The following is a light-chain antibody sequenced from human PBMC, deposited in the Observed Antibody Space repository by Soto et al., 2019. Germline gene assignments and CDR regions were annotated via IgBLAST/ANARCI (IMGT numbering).Light chain of an antibody. J-gene: IGKJ3*01. CDR2: GAS. CDR1: QSVSSSS. CDR3: QQYGSSPPFT. V-gene: IGKV3-20*01. Sequence: EIVLTQSPGTLSLSPGERAPLSCRARQSVSSSSLAWYQQKPGQAPRLLIYGASSRATGIPDRFSGSGSGTDFTLTISRLEPEDFAVYYCQQYGSSPPFTFGPGTKVDIK.